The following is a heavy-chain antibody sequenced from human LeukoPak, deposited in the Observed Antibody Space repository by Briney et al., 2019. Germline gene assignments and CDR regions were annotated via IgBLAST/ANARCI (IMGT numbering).Heavy chain of an antibody. CDR3: AKGGYGDYPSTFDY. D-gene: IGHD4-17*01. CDR2: IRFDGTSK. V-gene: IGHV3-30*02. Sequence: GGSLRLSCAASGFTFSNYGMHWVRQAPGKGLEWVAFIRFDGTSKFYADSVKGRFTISRDNSQNTLYLQMNSLRAEDTAVYYCAKGGYGDYPSTFDYWGQGTLVTVSS. CDR1: GFTFSNYG. J-gene: IGHJ4*02.